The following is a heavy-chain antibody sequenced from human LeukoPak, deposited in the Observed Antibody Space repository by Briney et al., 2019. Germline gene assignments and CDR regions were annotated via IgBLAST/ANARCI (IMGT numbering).Heavy chain of an antibody. CDR3: ARSYVPNYYYYYYYMDV. Sequence: GRSLRLSCAASGFTFSSYAMHWVRQAPGKGLEWVAVISYDGGNKYYADSVKGRFTISRDNSKNTLYLQMNSLRAEDTAVYYCARSYVPNYYYYYYYMDVWGKGTTVTVSS. CDR2: ISYDGGNK. J-gene: IGHJ6*03. CDR1: GFTFSSYA. D-gene: IGHD1-1*01. V-gene: IGHV3-30*01.